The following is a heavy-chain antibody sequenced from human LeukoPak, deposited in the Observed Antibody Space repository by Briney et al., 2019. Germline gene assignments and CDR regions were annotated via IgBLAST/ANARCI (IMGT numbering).Heavy chain of an antibody. Sequence: GASVKVSCKASGYYMHWVRQAPGQGLEWMGIINPSGGSTSYAQKFQGRVTMTRDTSTSTVYMELSSLRSEDTAVYYCARGQWLASGWFDPWGQGTLVTVSS. V-gene: IGHV1-46*01. J-gene: IGHJ5*02. CDR2: INPSGGST. CDR1: GYY. D-gene: IGHD6-19*01. CDR3: ARGQWLASGWFDP.